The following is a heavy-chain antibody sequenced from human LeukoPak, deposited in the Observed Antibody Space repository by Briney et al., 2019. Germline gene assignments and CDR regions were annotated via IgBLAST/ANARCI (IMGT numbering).Heavy chain of an antibody. D-gene: IGHD4-17*01. J-gene: IGHJ5*02. CDR3: ASRPNYGAIDP. V-gene: IGHV4-34*01. Sequence: SETLSLTCAVYGGSFSGYYWSWIRQPPGKGLEWIGEINHSGSTNYNPSLKSRVTISVDTSKNQSSLKLSSVTAADAAVFYCASRPNYGAIDPWGQGTLVTVSS. CDR2: INHSGST. CDR1: GGSFSGYY.